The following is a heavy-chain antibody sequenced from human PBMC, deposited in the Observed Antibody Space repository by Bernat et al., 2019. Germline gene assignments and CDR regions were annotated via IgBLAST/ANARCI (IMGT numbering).Heavy chain of an antibody. D-gene: IGHD3-22*01. J-gene: IGHJ4*02. CDR2: IKSKTDGGTT. CDR1: GFTFSVAW. Sequence: EVQLVESGGGLVKPGGSLRLSCVASGFTFSVAWMNWVRQAPGRGLEWVGRIKSKTDGGTTDYAAPVKGRFTISRDDSENTLYLQMNSLKTEDTAVYYCTTDYYDSSGYFTFGYWGQGILVTVSS. CDR3: TTDYYDSSGYFTFGY. V-gene: IGHV3-15*07.